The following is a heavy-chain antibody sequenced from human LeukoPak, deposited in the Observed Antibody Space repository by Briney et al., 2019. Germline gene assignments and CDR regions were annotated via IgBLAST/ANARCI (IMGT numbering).Heavy chain of an antibody. V-gene: IGHV4-34*01. CDR2: INHSGIT. CDR1: GGCFSGYC. D-gene: IGHD3-3*01. Sequence: KASETLSLTCAVYGGCFSGYCWSWIRQPPGKGLEWIGEINHSGITNYNPSLKSRVTMSLDTSKSQFSLKLSSVTAADTALYYCARGVVGVIEVRVYYVDYCGYGTLVTVSS. CDR3: ARGVVGVIEVRVYYVDY. J-gene: IGHJ4*01.